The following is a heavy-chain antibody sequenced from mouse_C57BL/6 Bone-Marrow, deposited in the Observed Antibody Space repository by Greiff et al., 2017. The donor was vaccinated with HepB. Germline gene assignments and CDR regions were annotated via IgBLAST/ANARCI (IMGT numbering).Heavy chain of an antibody. CDR1: GFNIKDDY. J-gene: IGHJ4*01. V-gene: IGHV14-4*01. CDR2: IDPENGDT. D-gene: IGHD2-1*01. Sequence: EVKLMESGAELVRPGASVKLSCTASGFNIKDDYMHWVKQRPEQGLEWIGWIDPENGDTEYASKFQGKATITADTSSNTAYLQLSSLTSEDTAVYYCTTSIYYGNYYAMDYWGQGTSVTVSS. CDR3: TTSIYYGNYYAMDY.